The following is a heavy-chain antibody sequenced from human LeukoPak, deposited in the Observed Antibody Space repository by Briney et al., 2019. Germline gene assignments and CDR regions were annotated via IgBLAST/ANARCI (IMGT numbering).Heavy chain of an antibody. CDR3: ASSKYSSGPYYFDY. Sequence: PSETLSLTCTVSGGSISSYYWSWIRQPPGKGLEWIGYIYYSGSTNYNPSLKSRVTISVDTSKNQFSLKLSSVTAADTAVYYCASSKYSSGPYYFDYWGQGTLVTVSS. CDR2: IYYSGST. CDR1: GGSISSYY. D-gene: IGHD6-19*01. J-gene: IGHJ4*02. V-gene: IGHV4-59*08.